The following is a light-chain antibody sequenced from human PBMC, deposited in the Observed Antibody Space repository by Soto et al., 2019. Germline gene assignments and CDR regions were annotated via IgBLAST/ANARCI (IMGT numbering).Light chain of an antibody. CDR1: QDISNY. J-gene: IGKJ3*01. V-gene: IGKV1-33*01. CDR2: DAS. Sequence: DIQLTQSPSFLSASIGDRVTITCQASQDISNYLNWYQQKPGKAPKLLIYDASNLETGVPSRFSGSGSGTDFTFTISSLQPEDIATYYCQQYDNLLLTFGPGTKVDIK. CDR3: QQYDNLLLT.